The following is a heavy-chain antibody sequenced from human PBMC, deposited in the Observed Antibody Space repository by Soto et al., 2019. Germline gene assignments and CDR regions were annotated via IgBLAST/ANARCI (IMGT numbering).Heavy chain of an antibody. Sequence: SETLSLTFAVSGGSISSGGYSWSWIRQPPGKGLEWIGYIYHSGSTYYNPSLKSRVTISVDRSKNQFSLKLSSVTAADTAVYYCAKDRGAFTFLRYGMDVWGQGTTVT. D-gene: IGHD2-21*01. CDR2: IYHSGST. CDR3: AKDRGAFTFLRYGMDV. V-gene: IGHV4-30-2*01. J-gene: IGHJ6*02. CDR1: GGSISSGGYS.